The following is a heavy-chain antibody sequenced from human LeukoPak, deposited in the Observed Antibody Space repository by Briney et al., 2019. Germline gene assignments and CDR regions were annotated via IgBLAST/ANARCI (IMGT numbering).Heavy chain of an antibody. CDR3: ARDSSGFDY. CDR1: GGSFSGYY. D-gene: IGHD3-22*01. Sequence: KPSETLSLTCAVYGGSFSGYYWSWIRQPPGKGLEWIGEINHSGSTNYNPSLKSQVTISVDTSKNQFSLKLSSVTAADTAVYYCARDSSGFDYWGQGTLVTVSS. V-gene: IGHV4-34*01. CDR2: INHSGST. J-gene: IGHJ4*02.